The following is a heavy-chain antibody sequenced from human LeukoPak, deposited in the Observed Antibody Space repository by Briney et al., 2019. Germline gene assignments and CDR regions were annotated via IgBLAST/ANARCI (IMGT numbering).Heavy chain of an antibody. V-gene: IGHV1-69*04. D-gene: IGHD6-13*01. J-gene: IGHJ4*02. CDR1: GGTFSSYA. CDR3: ARVYSSSWPFDY. CDR2: IIPILGIA. Sequence: SVKVSCKASGGTFSSYAISWVRQAPGQGLEWMGRIIPILGIANYAQKFQGRVTITADKSTSTAYMELSSLRSEDTAVYYCARVYSSSWPFDYWGQGTLATVSS.